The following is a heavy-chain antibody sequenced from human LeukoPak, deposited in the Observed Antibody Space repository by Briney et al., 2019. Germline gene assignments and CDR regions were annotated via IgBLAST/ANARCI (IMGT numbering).Heavy chain of an antibody. CDR3: ASGGYQLHHDAFDI. J-gene: IGHJ3*02. Sequence: SETLSLTCTVSGGSISSYYWSWIRQPPGKGLEWIGYIYYSGSTSYNPSLKSRVTISVDTSKNQFSLKLSSVTAADTAVYYCASGGYQLHHDAFDIWGQGTMVTVSS. D-gene: IGHD2-2*01. CDR1: GGSISSYY. V-gene: IGHV4-59*01. CDR2: IYYSGST.